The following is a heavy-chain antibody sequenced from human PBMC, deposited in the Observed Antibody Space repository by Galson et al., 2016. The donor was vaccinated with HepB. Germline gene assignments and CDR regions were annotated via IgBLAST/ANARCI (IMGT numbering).Heavy chain of an antibody. CDR3: ARGSVYCGDDCFSARVDP. J-gene: IGHJ5*02. CDR2: INPYNGHT. V-gene: IGHV1-18*04. CDR1: GYTFINYA. D-gene: IGHD2-21*02. Sequence: SVKVSCKASGYTFINYAISWVRQAPGQGLEWMGWINPYNGHTRYAQKLQGRVTMTTDTSTTTVYMELGSLTSDDTAVYFCARGSVYCGDDCFSARVDPWGRGTLVTVSS.